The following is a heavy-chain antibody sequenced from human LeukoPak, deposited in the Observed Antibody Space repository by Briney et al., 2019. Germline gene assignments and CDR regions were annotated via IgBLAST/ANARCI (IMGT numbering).Heavy chain of an antibody. Sequence: PGRSLRLSCAASGFTFDDYAMHWVRQAPGKGLEWVSGISWNSGSIGYADSVKGRFTISRDNAKNSLYLQMNSLRAEDTALYYCAKALLVPYYFDYWGQGTLVTVSS. CDR2: ISWNSGSI. CDR1: GFTFDDYA. V-gene: IGHV3-9*01. CDR3: AKALLVPYYFDY. J-gene: IGHJ4*02. D-gene: IGHD6-13*01.